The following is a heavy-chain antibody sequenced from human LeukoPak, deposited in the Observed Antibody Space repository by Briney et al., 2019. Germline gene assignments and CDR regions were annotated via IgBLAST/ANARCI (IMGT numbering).Heavy chain of an antibody. D-gene: IGHD3-16*01. Sequence: SVKVSCKASGGTFRSYAISWVRQVPGQGLERVGGIIPLFGTADYAQKFQGRVTITTDESTSTAYMELGSLRSEDTAVYYCARDLGGATGFFEDWGQGTLVTVSS. V-gene: IGHV1-69*05. J-gene: IGHJ4*02. CDR2: IIPLFGTA. CDR3: ARDLGGATGFFED. CDR1: GGTFRSYA.